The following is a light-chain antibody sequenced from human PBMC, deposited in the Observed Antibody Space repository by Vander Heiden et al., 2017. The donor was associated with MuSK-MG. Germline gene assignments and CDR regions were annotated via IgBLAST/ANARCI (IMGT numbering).Light chain of an antibody. V-gene: IGKV1-39*01. CDR1: QTISSF. CDR3: QQNDSNPPIT. CDR2: GAS. J-gene: IGKJ5*01. Sequence: DIQMTQSPSSLSASVGDRVTITCRASQTISSFLNWYQQKPGKAPKLLIYGASTWQSGVPSRFSGSGYGTDFTLTISSRQPEDFAAYYCQQNDSNPPITFGQGTQMDIK.